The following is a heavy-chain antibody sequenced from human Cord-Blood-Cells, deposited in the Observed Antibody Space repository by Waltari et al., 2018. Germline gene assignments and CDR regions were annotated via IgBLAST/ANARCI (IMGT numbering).Heavy chain of an antibody. CDR1: GFTVSRNY. D-gene: IGHD3-16*01. Sequence: EVQLVETGGGLIQPGGSLRLSCAVSGFTVSRNYMSWVRQAPGKGLEWVSVIYSGGSTYYADSVKGRFTISRDNSKNTLYLQMNSLRAEDTAVYYCARVDYGDWYFDLWGRGTLVTVSS. CDR3: ARVDYGDWYFDL. V-gene: IGHV3-53*02. J-gene: IGHJ2*01. CDR2: IYSGGST.